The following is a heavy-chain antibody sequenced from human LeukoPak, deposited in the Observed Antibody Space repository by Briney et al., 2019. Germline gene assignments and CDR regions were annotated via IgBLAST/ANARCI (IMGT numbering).Heavy chain of an antibody. CDR1: VYSISSGYY. V-gene: IGHV4-38-2*02. D-gene: IGHD6-19*01. J-gene: IGHJ2*01. CDR3: ARDQGSGWPWYFDL. CDR2: LYHSGST. Sequence: PSETLSLTCSVFVYSISSGYYWGWIRQPPGKGLEWIGSLYHSGSTYYNPSLKSRVTISVDTSKNQFSLKLSSVTAADTAVYYCARDQGSGWPWYFDLWGRGTLVTVSS.